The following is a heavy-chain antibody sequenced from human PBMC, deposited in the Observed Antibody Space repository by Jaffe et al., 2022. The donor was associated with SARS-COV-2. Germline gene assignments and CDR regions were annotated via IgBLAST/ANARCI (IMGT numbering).Heavy chain of an antibody. D-gene: IGHD4-17*01. J-gene: IGHJ4*02. CDR1: GFTFSRYG. CDR2: ISYDGRNK. Sequence: QVQLVESGGGAVQPGRSLRLTCAVSGFTFSRYGMHWVRQAPGKGLEWVAAISYDGRNKYYADSVKGRFTISRDNSQNTMYMQMNSLGGDDLAVYFCAKDKWSDRDYPRSPFDFWGQGTLVTVSS. V-gene: IGHV3-30*18. CDR3: AKDKWSDRDYPRSPFDF.